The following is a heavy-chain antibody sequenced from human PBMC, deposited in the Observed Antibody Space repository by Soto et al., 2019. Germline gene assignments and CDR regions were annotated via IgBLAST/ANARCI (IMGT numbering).Heavy chain of an antibody. Sequence: GGSLRLSCAASGFSLSNYWMNWVRQAPGKGLEWVANIKQDGSEIYYVDSVKGRFTISRDNAKNSVYLQMNSLRIEDTAVYYCVRAVASAGAFWAQGTPVTVSS. CDR2: IKQDGSEI. V-gene: IGHV3-7*01. J-gene: IGHJ4*02. D-gene: IGHD2-8*02. CDR1: GFSLSNYW. CDR3: VRAVASAGAF.